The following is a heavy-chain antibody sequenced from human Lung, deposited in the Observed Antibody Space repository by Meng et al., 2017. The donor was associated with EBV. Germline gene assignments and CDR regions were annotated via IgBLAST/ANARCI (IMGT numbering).Heavy chain of an antibody. V-gene: IGHV1-2*06. CDR1: GYPFTDYY. CDR3: ARSMGSGGWYVDY. D-gene: IGHD6-19*01. Sequence: QVQLVQAGAELKKPGASVKVSCKASGYPFTDYYMHWVRQAPGQGLEWMGRINPNSGGTHYAQKFQGRVTMTRDTSITTAYMELSRLRSDDTAVYYCARSMGSGGWYVDYWGQGTLVTVSS. J-gene: IGHJ4*02. CDR2: INPNSGGT.